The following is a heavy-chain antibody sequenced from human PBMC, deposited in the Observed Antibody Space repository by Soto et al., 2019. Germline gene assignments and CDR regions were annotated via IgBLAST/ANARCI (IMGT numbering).Heavy chain of an antibody. CDR1: GGSISSGGYY. CDR2: IYYSGST. J-gene: IGHJ6*02. CDR3: AREVRGGSGSYYKGYYYYGMDV. D-gene: IGHD3-10*01. Sequence: LSLTCTVSGGSISSGGYYWSWIRQHPGKGLEWIGYIYYSGSTYYNPSLKSRVTISVDTSKNQFSLKLSSVTAADTAVYYCAREVRGGSGSYYKGYYYYGMDVWGQGTTVTVSS. V-gene: IGHV4-31*03.